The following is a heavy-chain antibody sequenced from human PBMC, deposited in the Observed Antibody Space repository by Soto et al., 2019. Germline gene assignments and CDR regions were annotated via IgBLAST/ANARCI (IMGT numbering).Heavy chain of an antibody. CDR1: GFTFSSYS. Sequence: GGSLRLSCAASGFTFSSYSMNWVRQAPGKGLEWVSSISSSSSYIYYADSVKGRFTISRDNAKNSLYLQMNSLRAEDTAVYYCARGETDFGGTAASFFDYWGQGTLVTVSS. V-gene: IGHV3-21*01. D-gene: IGHD3-3*01. J-gene: IGHJ4*02. CDR3: ARGETDFGGTAASFFDY. CDR2: ISSSSSYI.